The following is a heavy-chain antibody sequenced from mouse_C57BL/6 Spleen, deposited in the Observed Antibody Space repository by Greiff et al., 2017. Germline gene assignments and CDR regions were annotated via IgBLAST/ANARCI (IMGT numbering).Heavy chain of an antibody. CDR2: INPSSGYT. CDR3: ARWGLTTVVADY. Sequence: QVQLQQSGAELARPGASVKMSCKASGYTFTSYTMHWVKQRPGQGLEWIGYINPSSGYTKYNQKFKDKATLTADKSSSTAYMQLSSLTSEDSAVYYGARWGLTTVVADYWGQGTTLTVSS. J-gene: IGHJ2*01. D-gene: IGHD1-1*01. V-gene: IGHV1-4*01. CDR1: GYTFTSYT.